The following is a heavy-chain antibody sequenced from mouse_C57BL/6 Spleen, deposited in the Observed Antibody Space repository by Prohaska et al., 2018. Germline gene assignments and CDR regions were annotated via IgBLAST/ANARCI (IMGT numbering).Heavy chain of an antibody. J-gene: IGHJ2*01. V-gene: IGHV14-3*01. CDR3: ADGVWDY. D-gene: IGHD1-1*02. CDR2: IDPANGNT. Sequence: GKSLEWIGRIDPANGNTKYAPKFQGKATITADTSSNTAYLQLSSLTSEDTAIYYCADGVWDYWGQGTTLTVSS.